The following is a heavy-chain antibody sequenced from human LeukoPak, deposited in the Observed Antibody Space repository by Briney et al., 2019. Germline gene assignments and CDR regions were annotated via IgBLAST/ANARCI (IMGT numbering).Heavy chain of an antibody. V-gene: IGHV1-8*01. CDR3: ARNQRAIHDSSGYWSNWFDP. CDR1: GYTFTSYE. Sequence: APVKVSCKASGYTFTSYEINWVRQATGQGLEWMGWMSPNSGNTGYAQKFQGRVTMTRDTSISTAYMELGSLTSEDTAVYYCARNQRAIHDSSGYWSNWFDPWGQGTLVTVSS. CDR2: MSPNSGNT. J-gene: IGHJ5*02. D-gene: IGHD3-22*01.